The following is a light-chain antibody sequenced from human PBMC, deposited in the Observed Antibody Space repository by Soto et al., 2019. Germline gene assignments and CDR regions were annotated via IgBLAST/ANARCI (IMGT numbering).Light chain of an antibody. CDR1: QSISSW. V-gene: IGKV1-5*01. CDR2: DAS. Sequence: DIQMTQSPSTLSASVGDRPTITCRASQSISSWLAWYQQKPGKAPKLLIFDASSLESGVPSRFSGSGSGTEFTLTISSLQPDDFATYYCQQYNSYSQTFGQGTKVDIK. J-gene: IGKJ1*01. CDR3: QQYNSYSQT.